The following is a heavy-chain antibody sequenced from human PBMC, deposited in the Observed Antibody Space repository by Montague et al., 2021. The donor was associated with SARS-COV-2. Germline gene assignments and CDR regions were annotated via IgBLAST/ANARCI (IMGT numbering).Heavy chain of an antibody. D-gene: IGHD6-19*01. J-gene: IGHJ4*02. CDR3: ARISAWYSSGWSGFDY. Sequence: PALVKPTQTLTLTCTFSGFSLSTSGMRVSWIRQPPGKALEWLALIDWDDDKYYSTSLKTRLTISKDTSKNQVVLTMTNMDPVDTATYYCARISAWYSSGWSGFDYWGQGTLVTVSS. CDR1: GFSLSTSGMR. V-gene: IGHV2-70*01. CDR2: IDWDDDK.